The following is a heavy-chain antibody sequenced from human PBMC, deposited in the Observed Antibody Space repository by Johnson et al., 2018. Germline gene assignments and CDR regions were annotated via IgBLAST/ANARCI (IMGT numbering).Heavy chain of an antibody. CDR3: ARDFHYYDSSGYYDPYYYYGMDV. CDR1: GGTFSSYA. J-gene: IGHJ6*02. V-gene: IGHV1-69*12. Sequence: QVQLVQSGAEVKKPGSSVKVSCKASGGTFSSYAISWVRQAPGQGLEWMGGIIPIFGTANYAQKFQGRVTITADESTSTAYMELSSLRSEDTAVYYCARDFHYYDSSGYYDPYYYYGMDVWGQGTTVTVSS. CDR2: IIPIFGTA. D-gene: IGHD3-22*01.